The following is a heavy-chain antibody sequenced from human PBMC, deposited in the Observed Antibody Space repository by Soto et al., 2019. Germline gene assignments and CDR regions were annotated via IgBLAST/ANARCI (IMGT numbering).Heavy chain of an antibody. J-gene: IGHJ4*02. Sequence: QVQLVQSGAEVKKPGASVKVSCKASGYTFTSYDINWVRQATGQVHEWMGWMNPNSGNTGYAQKFQGGVTMTSNTSRITAYMALRSLRSEDTAVYYCARATNDYGDRHWGQGTLVTVSS. CDR3: ARATNDYGDRH. CDR1: GYTFTSYD. CDR2: MNPNSGNT. V-gene: IGHV1-8*01. D-gene: IGHD4-17*01.